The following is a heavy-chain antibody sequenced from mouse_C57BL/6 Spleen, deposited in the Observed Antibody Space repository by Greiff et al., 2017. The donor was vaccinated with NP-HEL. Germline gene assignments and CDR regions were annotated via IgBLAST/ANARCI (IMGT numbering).Heavy chain of an antibody. CDR2: IYPGSGST. Sequence: QVQLQQPGAELVKPGASVKMSCKASGYTFTSYWITWVKQRPGQGLEWIGDIYPGSGSTNYNEKFKSKATLTVDTSSSTAYMQLSSLTSEDSAVYYCARWQLTGTGFAYWGQGTLVTVSA. J-gene: IGHJ3*01. CDR3: ARWQLTGTGFAY. D-gene: IGHD4-1*01. V-gene: IGHV1-55*01. CDR1: GYTFTSYW.